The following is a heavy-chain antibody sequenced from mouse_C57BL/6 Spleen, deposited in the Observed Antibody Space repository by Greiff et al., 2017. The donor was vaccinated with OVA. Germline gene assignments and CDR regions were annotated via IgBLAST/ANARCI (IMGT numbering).Heavy chain of an antibody. Sequence: VQLQQSGPGLVQPSQSLSITCTVSGFSLTSYGVHWVRQSPGKGLEWLGVIWSGGSTDYTAAFISRLSISKDNSKSQVFFKMNSLQADDTAIYYCAREYYGSSQAWFAYWGQGTLVTVSA. V-gene: IGHV2-2*01. CDR2: IWSGGST. CDR3: AREYYGSSQAWFAY. D-gene: IGHD1-1*01. CDR1: GFSLTSYG. J-gene: IGHJ3*01.